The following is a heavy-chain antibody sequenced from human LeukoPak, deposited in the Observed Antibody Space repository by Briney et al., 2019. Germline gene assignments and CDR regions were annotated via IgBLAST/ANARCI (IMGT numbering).Heavy chain of an antibody. Sequence: SETLSLTCTVSGDSISSGSFYWSWIRQAAGKGLEWIGRVSSSGRTTYNPSLKSRVTISVDTSKNQFSLKLSSVTAADTAVYYCARDSGYSSSWYVLDYWGQGTLVTVSS. CDR1: GDSISSGSFY. CDR2: VSSSGRT. CDR3: ARDSGYSSSWYVLDY. V-gene: IGHV4-61*02. D-gene: IGHD6-13*01. J-gene: IGHJ4*02.